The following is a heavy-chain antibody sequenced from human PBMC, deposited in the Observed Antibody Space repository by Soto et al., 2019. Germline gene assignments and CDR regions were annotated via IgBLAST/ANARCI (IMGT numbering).Heavy chain of an antibody. J-gene: IGHJ4*02. Sequence: SETLSLTCVVYGESFSGHYWSWFRQPPGKTLEWIGDIDHSGTTHYNPSLKSRLTISIDTSKNHFSLGLTAVTAADAGTYFCSRGRPPRYWGQGTLVTVSS. CDR2: IDHSGTT. CDR3: SRGRPPRY. CDR1: GESFSGHY. V-gene: IGHV4-34*01.